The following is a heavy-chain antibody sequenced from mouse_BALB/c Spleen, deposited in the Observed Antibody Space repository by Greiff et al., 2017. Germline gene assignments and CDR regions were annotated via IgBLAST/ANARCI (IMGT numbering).Heavy chain of an antibody. D-gene: IGHD1-2*01. CDR2: IRNKANGYTT. V-gene: IGHV7-3*02. Sequence: EVQVVESGGGLVQPGGSLRLSCATSGFTFTDYYMSWVRQPPGKALEWLGFIRNKANGYTTEYSASVKGRFTISRDNSQSILYLQMNTLRAEDSATYYCARDIPSHYYGWFAYWGQGTLVTVSA. CDR3: ARDIPSHYYGWFAY. J-gene: IGHJ3*01. CDR1: GFTFTDYY.